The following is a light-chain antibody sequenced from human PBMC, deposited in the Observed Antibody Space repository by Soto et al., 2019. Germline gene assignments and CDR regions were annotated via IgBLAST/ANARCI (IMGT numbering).Light chain of an antibody. J-gene: IGKJ5*01. Sequence: EIVMTQSPGTPSVSPGERATLSCRASQSVSSNLAWYQQKPGQAPRLLISDASTRATGIPARFSGSGSGTEFTLTVSSLQSEDFAVYYCQQYSNWPPITFGQGTRLEI. CDR3: QQYSNWPPIT. CDR1: QSVSSN. V-gene: IGKV3-15*01. CDR2: DAS.